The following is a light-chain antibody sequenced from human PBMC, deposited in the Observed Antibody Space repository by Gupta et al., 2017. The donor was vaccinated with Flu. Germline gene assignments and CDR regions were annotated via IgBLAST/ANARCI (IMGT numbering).Light chain of an antibody. J-gene: IGKJ1*01. CDR2: DAT. CDR3: QHYDDLPWT. Sequence: DIQTTQLPPSLSASVGDRVTITCQASQDISNLLSWYQQKPGKAPKLLIYDATHLGTGVPSRFSGSGSGTDFTLAISSLQPEDIGTYYCQHYDDLPWTFGQGTKVDLK. CDR1: QDISNL. V-gene: IGKV1-33*01.